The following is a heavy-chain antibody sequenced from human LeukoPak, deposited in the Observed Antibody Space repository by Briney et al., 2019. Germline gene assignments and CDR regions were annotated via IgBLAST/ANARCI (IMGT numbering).Heavy chain of an antibody. D-gene: IGHD5-18*01. V-gene: IGHV5-51*01. CDR2: IYPGDSDT. CDR3: ARPKTLGGYNYEFEF. J-gene: IGHJ4*02. CDR1: GYGFTSYW. Sequence: GESLKISCKGSGYGFTSYWIGWVRQMPGKGLEWMGIIYPGDSDTRYSPSFQGQVTISADKSIGTAYLQWSSLKASDTAIYYCARPKTLGGYNYEFEFWGQGTLVTVSS.